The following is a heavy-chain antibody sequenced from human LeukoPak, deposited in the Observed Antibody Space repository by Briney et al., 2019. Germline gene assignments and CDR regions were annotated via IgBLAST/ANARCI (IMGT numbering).Heavy chain of an antibody. J-gene: IGHJ5*02. CDR1: GGSISSYY. V-gene: IGHV4-34*01. Sequence: PSETLSLTCTVSGGSISSYYWSWIRQPPGKGLEWIGEINHSGSTNYNPSLKSRVTISVDTSKNQFSLKLSSVTAADTAVYYCARDPSSSWYRRKNWFDPWGQGTLVTVSS. CDR2: INHSGST. CDR3: ARDPSSSWYRRKNWFDP. D-gene: IGHD6-13*01.